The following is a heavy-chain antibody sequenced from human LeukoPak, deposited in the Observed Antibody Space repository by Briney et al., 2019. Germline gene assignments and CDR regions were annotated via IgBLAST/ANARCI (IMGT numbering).Heavy chain of an antibody. Sequence: PSETLSLTCTVSGGSISSISYYWDWIRQPPGKGLEWIGSIYYSGSTYYNPSLKSRVTISADTSKNQFSLKLSSVTAADTAVYYCARQRGYYDSSGYYPDYWGRGTLVTVSS. CDR3: ARQRGYYDSSGYYPDY. CDR2: IYYSGST. J-gene: IGHJ4*02. CDR1: GGSISSISYY. V-gene: IGHV4-39*01. D-gene: IGHD3-22*01.